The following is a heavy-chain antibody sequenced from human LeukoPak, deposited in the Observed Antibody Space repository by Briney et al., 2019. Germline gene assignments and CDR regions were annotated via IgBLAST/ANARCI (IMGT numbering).Heavy chain of an antibody. Sequence: ASVKVSCKASGYTFTGYYMHWVRQAPGQGLEWMGWINPNSGGTNYAQKFQGRVTMTRDTSISTAYMELGRLRSDDTAVYYCARAHREFGVSIFHLSMDYYYYMDVWGKGTTVTVSS. J-gene: IGHJ6*03. D-gene: IGHD3-3*01. CDR2: INPNSGGT. V-gene: IGHV1-2*02. CDR3: ARAHREFGVSIFHLSMDYYYYMDV. CDR1: GYTFTGYY.